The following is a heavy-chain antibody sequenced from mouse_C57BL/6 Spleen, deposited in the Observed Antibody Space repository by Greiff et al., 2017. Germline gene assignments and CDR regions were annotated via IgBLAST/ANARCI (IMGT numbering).Heavy chain of an antibody. CDR1: GYSFTGYY. CDR3: ARREFAD. V-gene: IGHV1-42*01. CDR2: INPSTGGT. Sequence: VQLKQSGPELVKPGASVKISCKASGYSFTGYYMNWVKQSPEKSLEWIGEINPSTGGTTYNQKFKAKATLTVDKSSSTAYMQLKSLTSEDSAVYYCARREFADWGQGTLVTVAA. J-gene: IGHJ3*01.